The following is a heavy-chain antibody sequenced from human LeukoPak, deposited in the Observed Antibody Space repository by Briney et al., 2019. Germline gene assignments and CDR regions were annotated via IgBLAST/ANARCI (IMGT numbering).Heavy chain of an antibody. CDR3: ARQIAVASWFDP. Sequence: SETLSLTCTVSGGSISSYYWSWIRQPPGKGLEWIGYIYTSGSTNYNPSLKSRVTISVDTSKNQFSPKLSSVTAADTAVYYCARQIAVASWFDPWGQGTLVTVSS. J-gene: IGHJ5*02. CDR1: GGSISSYY. V-gene: IGHV4-4*09. D-gene: IGHD6-19*01. CDR2: IYTSGST.